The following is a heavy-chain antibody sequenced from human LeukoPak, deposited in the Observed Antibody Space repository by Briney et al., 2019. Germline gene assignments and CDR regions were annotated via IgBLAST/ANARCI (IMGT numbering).Heavy chain of an antibody. V-gene: IGHV1-18*01. D-gene: IGHD3-22*01. CDR2: ISGYSGLT. CDR1: GYSFLSNS. Sequence: GASVKVSCKASGYSFLSNSISWVRQAPGQGLEWMGWISGYSGLTNYAQKFHGRVSMTTDTSTSTVYMELRSLRSDYTAVYYRATNVNDRSGYYYFFDYWGPGTLVTVSP. CDR3: ATNVNDRSGYYYFFDY. J-gene: IGHJ4*02.